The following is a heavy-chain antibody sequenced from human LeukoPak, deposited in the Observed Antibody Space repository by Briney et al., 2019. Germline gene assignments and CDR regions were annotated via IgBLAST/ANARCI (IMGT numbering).Heavy chain of an antibody. CDR3: AKAQPLRYPMDY. CDR1: GVTLSSYA. V-gene: IGHV3-23*01. D-gene: IGHD5/OR15-5a*01. J-gene: IGHJ4*02. CDR2: ISSSGSGGST. Sequence: GGSLRLSCAASGVTLSSYAMSWARQAPGKGLEWVSGISSSGSGGSTYYADSVKGRFTISRDNSKNTLYLQMNSLRAEDTAVYYCAKAQPLRYPMDYWGQGTLVTVSS.